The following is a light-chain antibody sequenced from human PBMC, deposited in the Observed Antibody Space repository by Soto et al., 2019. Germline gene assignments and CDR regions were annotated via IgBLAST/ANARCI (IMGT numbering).Light chain of an antibody. J-gene: IGKJ5*01. Sequence: DIQRTQSPSSLSASVGDRVTITCRARQSFSSYLNWYQQKPGKAPKLLIYAASSLQSGVPSRFSGSGSGTDFTLTISSLQPEDFATYYCQQSYSTPPITFGQGKRLAIK. CDR3: QQSYSTPPIT. V-gene: IGKV1-39*01. CDR2: AAS. CDR1: QSFSSY.